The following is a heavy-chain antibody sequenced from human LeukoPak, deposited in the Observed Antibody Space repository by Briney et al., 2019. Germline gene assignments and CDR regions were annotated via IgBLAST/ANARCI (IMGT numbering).Heavy chain of an antibody. CDR1: GYSISSGYY. CDR3: ARLRLNHLYSSSWYRNNWFDP. Sequence: PSETLSLTCTVSGYSISSGYYWSWIRQPPGKGLEWIGEINHSGSTNYDPSLKSRVTISVDTSKNQFSLKLSSVTAADTAVYYCARLRLNHLYSSSWYRNNWFDPWGQGTLVTVSS. J-gene: IGHJ5*02. V-gene: IGHV4-38-2*02. CDR2: INHSGST. D-gene: IGHD6-13*01.